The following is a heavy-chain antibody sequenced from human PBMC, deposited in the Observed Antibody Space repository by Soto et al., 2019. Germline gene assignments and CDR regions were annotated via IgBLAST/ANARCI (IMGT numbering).Heavy chain of an antibody. D-gene: IGHD4-17*01. J-gene: IGHJ4*02. CDR2: ISGSGGST. V-gene: IGHV3-23*01. CDR1: EFNFSSYA. Sequence: EVQLLESGGRLVQPGGSLRLSCAASEFNFSSYAMSWVSQAPENGMEWVSAISGSGGSTYYADSVKGRFTISRDNSKNTLYLQMHSLIAQDTAVYYCAKLWRPYDYGDYGDYWGQGTLVTVSS. CDR3: AKLWRPYDYGDYGDY.